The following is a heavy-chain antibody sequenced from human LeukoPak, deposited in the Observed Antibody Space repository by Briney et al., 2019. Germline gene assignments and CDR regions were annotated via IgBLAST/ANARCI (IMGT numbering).Heavy chain of an antibody. J-gene: IGHJ4*02. CDR2: IYYSGST. CDR1: GGSISSYY. Sequence: PSETLSLTCTVSGGSISSYYWSWIRQPPGKGLEWIGYIYYSGSTNYNPSLKSRVTMSVDTSKNQFSLKLSSVTAADTAVYYCASHGPTIAATSFGYWGQGTLVTVSS. D-gene: IGHD6-25*01. CDR3: ASHGPTIAATSFGY. V-gene: IGHV4-59*08.